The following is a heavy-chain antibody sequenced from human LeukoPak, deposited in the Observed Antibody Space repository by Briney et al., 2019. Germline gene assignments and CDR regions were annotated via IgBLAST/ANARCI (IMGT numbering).Heavy chain of an antibody. CDR2: IYYSGST. D-gene: IGHD2-2*01. Sequence: PSETLSLTCTVPGGSISSSSYYWGWIRQPPGKGLEWIGSIYYSGSTYYNPSPKSRVTISVDTSKNQFSLKLSSVTAADTAVYYCARQLGYCSSTSCYADKVDYWGQGTLVTVSS. V-gene: IGHV4-39*01. CDR3: ARQLGYCSSTSCYADKVDY. CDR1: GGSISSSSYY. J-gene: IGHJ4*02.